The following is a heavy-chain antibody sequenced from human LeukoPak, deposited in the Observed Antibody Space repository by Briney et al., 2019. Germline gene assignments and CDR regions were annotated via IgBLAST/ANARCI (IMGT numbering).Heavy chain of an antibody. CDR2: ISGGGDAT. CDR3: AKADARDYGGA. V-gene: IGHV3-23*01. D-gene: IGHD4-23*01. Sequence: GGSLRLSCAASGFSSGSYGMGWVRQAPGKGLEWVSVISGGGDATYYANSVRGRFIISRDDSKNILSLRMDSLRVDDTAVYYCAKADARDYGGAWGQGTLVTVSS. J-gene: IGHJ5*02. CDR1: GFSSGSYG.